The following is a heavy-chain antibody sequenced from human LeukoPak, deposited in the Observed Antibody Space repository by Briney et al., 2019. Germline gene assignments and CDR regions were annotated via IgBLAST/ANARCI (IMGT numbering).Heavy chain of an antibody. J-gene: IGHJ4*02. D-gene: IGHD5-24*01. CDR3: ASHVRSGLQLLDYFDY. V-gene: IGHV3-23*01. CDR2: ISGSGGST. Sequence: PGGSLRLSCAASGFTFSSYAMSWVRQAPGKGLEWVSAISGSGGSTYYADSVKGRFTISRDNSKNTLYLQMNSLGAEDTAVYYCASHVRSGLQLLDYFDYWGQGTLVPVSS. CDR1: GFTFSSYA.